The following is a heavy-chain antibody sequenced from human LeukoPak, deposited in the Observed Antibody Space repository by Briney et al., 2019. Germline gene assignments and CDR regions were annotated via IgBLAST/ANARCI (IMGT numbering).Heavy chain of an antibody. Sequence: GGSLRLSCAASGFTFSDYSMGWVRQAPGEALEWVSSISRTGDTTSYTHSVKGRFTISRENSKNTLYLQMNGLTAEGTAIYYCARVLGAVDPFDLWGRGTLVTISS. CDR1: GFTFSDYS. CDR3: ARVLGAVDPFDL. J-gene: IGHJ4*02. V-gene: IGHV3-23*01. CDR2: ISRTGDTT. D-gene: IGHD4-23*01.